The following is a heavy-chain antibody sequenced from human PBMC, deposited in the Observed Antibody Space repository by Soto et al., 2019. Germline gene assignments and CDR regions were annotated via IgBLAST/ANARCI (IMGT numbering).Heavy chain of an antibody. CDR1: GFTVSSNY. CDR2: IYSSGTT. J-gene: IGHJ4*02. D-gene: IGHD2-2*03. Sequence: GGSLRLSCAASGFTVSSNYMSWVRQAPGKGLEWVSVIYSSGTTYYADSVKGRFTISRDTSKNTVYLQMNSLRAEDTAMYYCARDGSGWLDYWGQGTLVTVSS. CDR3: ARDGSGWLDY. V-gene: IGHV3-66*01.